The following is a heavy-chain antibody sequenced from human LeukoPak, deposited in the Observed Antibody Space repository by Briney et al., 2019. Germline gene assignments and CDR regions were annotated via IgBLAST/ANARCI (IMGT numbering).Heavy chain of an antibody. Sequence: QPGGSLRLSCAATGLTVSSNFMSWVRQAPGKGLEWVSVIYGGGSTYYADSVKGRFTISRDTPKHTLYLQMNSLRVEDTAVYYCARGRYDFWSGYYHYFDYWGQGTLVTVSS. J-gene: IGHJ4*02. CDR2: IYGGGST. D-gene: IGHD3-3*01. V-gene: IGHV3-53*01. CDR1: GLTVSSNF. CDR3: ARGRYDFWSGYYHYFDY.